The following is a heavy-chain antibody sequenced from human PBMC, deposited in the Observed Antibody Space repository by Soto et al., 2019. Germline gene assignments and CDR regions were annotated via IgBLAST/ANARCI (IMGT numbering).Heavy chain of an antibody. Sequence: QVQLQESGPGLVKPSQTLSLTCTVSGGSISSGDYYWSWIRQPPGKGLEWIGYIYYSGSTYYNPSLTSRVTISVDTSKNQFSLKLSSVTAADTAVYYCASASGSYLSTDAFDIWGQGTMVTVSS. D-gene: IGHD3-10*01. J-gene: IGHJ3*02. CDR2: IYYSGST. CDR3: ASASGSYLSTDAFDI. V-gene: IGHV4-30-4*01. CDR1: GGSISSGDYY.